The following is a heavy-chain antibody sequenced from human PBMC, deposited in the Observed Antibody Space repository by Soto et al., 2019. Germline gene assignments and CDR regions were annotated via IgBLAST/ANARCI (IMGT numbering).Heavy chain of an antibody. CDR3: AKVAGPSRHVFFDSAGPSRRAFFDS. D-gene: IGHD3-9*01. V-gene: IGHV3-9*01. Sequence: PGGSLRLSCAASGFTFDDYDMHWVRQAPGKGLEWVSFINWNSDNIGYADSVKGRFTISRDNAKNSLYLQMSSLRAEDTALYYCAKVAGPSRHVFFDSAGPSRRAFFDSWGQGTLVTVSS. CDR2: INWNSDNI. J-gene: IGHJ4*02. CDR1: GFTFDDYD.